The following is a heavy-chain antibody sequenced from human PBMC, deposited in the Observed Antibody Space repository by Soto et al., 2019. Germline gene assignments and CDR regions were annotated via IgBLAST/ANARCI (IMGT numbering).Heavy chain of an antibody. CDR3: AGYRREAVAGYTLDN. Sequence: ETLSLTCTVSGGSISSNYWTWIRQPPGKGLEWIGYVYNSGSTNYNPSLKSRVTISEDTSKSQFSLKVNSMTAADTAVYYCAGYRREAVAGYTLDNWGQGILVTVSS. V-gene: IGHV4-59*01. CDR1: GGSISSNY. J-gene: IGHJ4*02. D-gene: IGHD6-13*01. CDR2: VYNSGST.